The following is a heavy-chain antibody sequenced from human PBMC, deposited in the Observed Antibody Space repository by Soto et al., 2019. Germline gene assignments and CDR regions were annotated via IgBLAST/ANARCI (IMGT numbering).Heavy chain of an antibody. J-gene: IGHJ4*02. CDR3: ARVKEPWLGRGLGY. D-gene: IGHD6-19*01. CDR1: GYTFTSYD. V-gene: IGHV1-8*01. CDR2: MNPNSGNT. Sequence: QVQLVQSGAEVKKPGASVKVSCKASGYTFTSYDINWVRQATGQGLEWMGWMNPNSGNTGYAQKFQGRVTMNRNTPISTHYVELRRRRSEDTAVCCCARVKEPWLGRGLGYWGQGTLVTVSS.